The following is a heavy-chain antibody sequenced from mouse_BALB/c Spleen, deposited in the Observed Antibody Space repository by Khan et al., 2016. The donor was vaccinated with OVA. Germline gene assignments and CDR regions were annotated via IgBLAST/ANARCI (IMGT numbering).Heavy chain of an antibody. CDR3: GREWVVWFPY. CDR1: GYTFTDYN. CDR2: IYPGSNNT. V-gene: IGHV1-77*01. J-gene: IGHJ3*01. Sequence: QVQLKQSGAELARPGASVKLSCKASGYTFTDYNINWVKQRTGQGLEWIGEIYPGSNNTYYNEKFKGKATLTADKSSSTAYMQLSSLTSEDSAVYFCGREWVVWFPYWGQGTLVTVSA.